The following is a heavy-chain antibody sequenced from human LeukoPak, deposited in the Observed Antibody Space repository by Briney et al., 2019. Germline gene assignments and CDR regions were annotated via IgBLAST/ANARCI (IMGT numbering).Heavy chain of an antibody. CDR3: ARDRWELTPAKGWFDS. J-gene: IGHJ5*01. Sequence: PSETLSLTCAVSGDSITNYYWSWIRQPAGQGLEWIGHIYVSGRTNYNPSFKSRVSMSIDTPKKQFSLNLTSVSAADTAVYFCARDRWELTPAKGWFDSWGQGTLVTVSS. D-gene: IGHD1-26*01. CDR2: IYVSGRT. CDR1: GDSITNYY. V-gene: IGHV4-4*07.